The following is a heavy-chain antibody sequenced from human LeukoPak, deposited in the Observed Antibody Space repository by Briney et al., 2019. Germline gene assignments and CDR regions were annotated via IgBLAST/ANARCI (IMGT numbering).Heavy chain of an antibody. Sequence: PGGSLRLSCAASGFTFSSYSMNWVRQAPGKGLEWVSSISSSSSYIYYADSVKGRFTISRDNAKNSLYLQMNSLRAEDTAVYYCARVGCSSTSCYAGVDGMDVWGQGTTVTVSS. D-gene: IGHD2-2*01. V-gene: IGHV3-21*01. CDR1: GFTFSSYS. CDR2: ISSSSSYI. CDR3: ARVGCSSTSCYAGVDGMDV. J-gene: IGHJ6*02.